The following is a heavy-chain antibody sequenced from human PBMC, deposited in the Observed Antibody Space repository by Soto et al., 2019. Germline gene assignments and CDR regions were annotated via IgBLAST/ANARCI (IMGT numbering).Heavy chain of an antibody. Sequence: SETLSLTCTVSGGSISSTSYYWGWIRQPPGKGLEWIGSIYYSGRTYYNPSLKSRVTISIDTSKSQFSLNLSSVTAADTAVYYCARDLAGRIPDYWGQGTRDPVSS. V-gene: IGHV4-39*02. D-gene: IGHD3-10*01. CDR3: ARDLAGRIPDY. CDR2: IYYSGRT. CDR1: GGSISSTSYY. J-gene: IGHJ4*02.